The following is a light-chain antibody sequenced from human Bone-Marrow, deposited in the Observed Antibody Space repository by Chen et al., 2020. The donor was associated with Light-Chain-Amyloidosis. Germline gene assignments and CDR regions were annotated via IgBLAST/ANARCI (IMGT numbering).Light chain of an antibody. V-gene: IGLV1-51*01. CDR1: SSNIGNNY. J-gene: IGLJ3*02. CDR2: DND. CDR3: GAWDSSLNTWV. Sequence: QSVLTQPPSVSAAPGQRVTISCSGSSSNIGNNYVSWYQQFPGTAPTLLIYDNDKRPSGIPDVFSGSKAGTSANLGITGRQTGDEADYFCGAWDSSLNTWVFGGGTKLTVL.